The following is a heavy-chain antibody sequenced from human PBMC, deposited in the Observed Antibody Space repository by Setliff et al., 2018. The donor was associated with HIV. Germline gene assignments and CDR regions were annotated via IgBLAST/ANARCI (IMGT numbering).Heavy chain of an antibody. D-gene: IGHD1-26*01. CDR1: GFTFSNAW. Sequence: PGGSLRLSCAASGFTFSNAWMNWVRQAPGKGLEWVGRIKSKTDGGTTDYAATVKGRITISRDDSKNTLYLQMNSLKTEDTAVYYCTTDLGGSYHGLNYWGQGTLVTVSS. V-gene: IGHV3-15*07. J-gene: IGHJ4*02. CDR2: IKSKTDGGTT. CDR3: TTDLGGSYHGLNY.